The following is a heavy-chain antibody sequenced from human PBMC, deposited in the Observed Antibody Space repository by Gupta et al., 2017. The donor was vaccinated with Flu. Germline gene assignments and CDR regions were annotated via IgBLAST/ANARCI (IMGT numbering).Heavy chain of an antibody. V-gene: IGHV3-49*04. CDR1: GFTFGDYT. CDR3: SRDRTRYEDRSGRDRYYGLDV. Sequence: EVQLVGSGGGLVQPGRSLRLSCIASGFTFGDYTMSWVRQAPGKGLEWVGLFRSKYYGGTTEYAASVNGSFTISRDDSKSMAYLQMDSLKTDDTAVYYCSRDRTRYEDRSGRDRYYGLDVWGQGTTVTVSS. D-gene: IGHD3-22*01. CDR2: FRSKYYGGTT. J-gene: IGHJ6*02.